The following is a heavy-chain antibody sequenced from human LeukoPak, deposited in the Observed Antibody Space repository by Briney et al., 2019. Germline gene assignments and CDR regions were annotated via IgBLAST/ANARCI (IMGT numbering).Heavy chain of an antibody. D-gene: IGHD6-6*01. CDR1: GGFISRSSYY. J-gene: IGHJ6*03. CDR2: IHYSGST. Sequence: SETLSLTCTVSGGFISRSSYYWVWIRQPPGKGLEWIGSIHYSGSTSYNPSLKSRVTISVDTSKNQFSLNLSSVTAADTAVYYCARDKGLVVVSYYYYYMDVWGKGTTVTVSS. V-gene: IGHV4-39*07. CDR3: ARDKGLVVVSYYYYYMDV.